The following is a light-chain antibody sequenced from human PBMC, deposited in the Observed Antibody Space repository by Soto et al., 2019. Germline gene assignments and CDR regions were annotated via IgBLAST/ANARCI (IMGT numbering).Light chain of an antibody. CDR3: AAWDDSLNGVV. CDR1: SSNIGSNT. CDR2: SNN. Sequence: QSVLTQPPSASGTPGQRVTISCSGSSSNIGSNTVNWYQHLPGTAPKLLIYSNNQRPSGIPDRFSGSKSGTSASLAIGGLQSEDEADYYCAAWDDSLNGVVFGGGTKVTVL. J-gene: IGLJ2*01. V-gene: IGLV1-44*01.